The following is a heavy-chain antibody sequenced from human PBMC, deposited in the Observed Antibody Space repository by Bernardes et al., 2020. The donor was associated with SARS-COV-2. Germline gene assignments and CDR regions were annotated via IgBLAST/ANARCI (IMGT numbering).Heavy chain of an antibody. CDR1: GYTLTSYY. CDR2: IDPSSGGSI. Sequence: ASVKVSCRASGYTLTSYYMNWVRQAPGQGPEWMGIIDPSSGGSIRYAQRFQGRVTMTSDTSTSTVYMELSRLRSEDTAVYYCARAPSDYYGMDVWGQGTTGTVSS. D-gene: IGHD2-2*01. J-gene: IGHJ6*01. V-gene: IGHV1-46*01. CDR3: ARAPSDYYGMDV.